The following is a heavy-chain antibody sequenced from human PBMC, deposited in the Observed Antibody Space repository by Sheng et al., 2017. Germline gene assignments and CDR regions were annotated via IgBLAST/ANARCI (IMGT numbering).Heavy chain of an antibody. D-gene: IGHD2-15*01. CDR1: GFTFSDYT. J-gene: IGHJ4*02. CDR3: ARALVVVAATSGFDL. Sequence: EVQLVESGGGLVKPGGSPRLSCTASGFTFSDYTMSWVRQAPGKGLEWVSSISSSSTYIYYADSMKGRFTVSRDNAKNSLFLQMNSLTAGDTAVYYCARALVVVAATSGFDLWGQGAQVTV. V-gene: IGHV3-21*02. CDR2: ISSSSTYI.